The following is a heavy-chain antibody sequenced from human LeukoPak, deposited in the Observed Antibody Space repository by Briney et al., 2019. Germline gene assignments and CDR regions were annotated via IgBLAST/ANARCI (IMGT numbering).Heavy chain of an antibody. CDR2: INHSGST. D-gene: IGHD5-12*01. J-gene: IGHJ6*02. Sequence: KASETLSLTCAVYGGSFSGYYWSWIRQPPGKGLEWIGEINHSGSTNYNPSLKSRVTISVDTSKNQFSLKLSSVTAADTAVYYCARAGSGYDFGAVDVWGQGTTVTVSS. V-gene: IGHV4-34*01. CDR3: ARAGSGYDFGAVDV. CDR1: GGSFSGYY.